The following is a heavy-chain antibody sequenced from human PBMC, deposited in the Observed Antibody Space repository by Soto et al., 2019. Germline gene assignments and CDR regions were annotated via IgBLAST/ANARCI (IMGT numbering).Heavy chain of an antibody. D-gene: IGHD6-13*01. J-gene: IGHJ5*02. V-gene: IGHV4-59*01. CDR3: ARARGAAGTLNWFDP. CDR2: IYYSGST. CDR1: GGSISSYY. Sequence: PSETLSLTCTVSGGSISSYYWSWIRPTQGKGLEWIGYIYYSGSTNYNPSLKCRVTISVDTSKNQFSLKLSSVTAADTAVYYCARARGAAGTLNWFDPWGQGTLVTVSS.